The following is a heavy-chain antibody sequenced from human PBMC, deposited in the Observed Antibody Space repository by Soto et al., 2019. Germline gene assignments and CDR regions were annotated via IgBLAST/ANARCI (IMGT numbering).Heavy chain of an antibody. D-gene: IGHD4-17*01. CDR3: ARDASYGDYVPGEAY. J-gene: IGHJ4*02. Sequence: EVQLVESGGGLVQPGGSLRLSCAASGFTLRTYSMNWVRQAPGKGLEWVSFISRSSDTIYYADSVKGRFTISRDNAKNSLYLQMNSLRDEDTAVYYCARDASYGDYVPGEAYWGQGTLVTVSS. CDR2: ISRSSDTI. CDR1: GFTLRTYS. V-gene: IGHV3-48*02.